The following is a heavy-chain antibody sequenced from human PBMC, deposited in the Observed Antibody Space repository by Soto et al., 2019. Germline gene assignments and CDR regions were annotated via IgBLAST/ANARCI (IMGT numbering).Heavy chain of an antibody. J-gene: IGHJ4*02. CDR3: ARENYDSSGYYGY. V-gene: IGHV3-33*01. Sequence: QVQLVESGGGVVQPGRSLRLSCAASGFTFSSYGMHWVRQAPGKGLEWVAVIWYDGSNKYYADSVKGRFTISRDNSKNTLYLQMNSLRAADTAVYYVARENYDSSGYYGYWGQRTLVTVSS. CDR1: GFTFSSYG. D-gene: IGHD3-22*01. CDR2: IWYDGSNK.